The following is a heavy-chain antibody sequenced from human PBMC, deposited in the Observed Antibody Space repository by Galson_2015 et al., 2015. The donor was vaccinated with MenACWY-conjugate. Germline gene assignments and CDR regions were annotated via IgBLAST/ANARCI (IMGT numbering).Heavy chain of an antibody. J-gene: IGHJ4*02. Sequence: SLRLSCAASGFNFETFAFHWLRQAPGKGLEWVAVIAFDGNKKSYADSVKGRFTFSRDNSKNTLYLQMNSLREEDTAFYFCARDKKDLGGNSNYVDSWGQGTLVTVSS. D-gene: IGHD4-23*01. CDR3: ARDKKDLGGNSNYVDS. CDR1: GFNFETFA. CDR2: IAFDGNKK. V-gene: IGHV3-30*14.